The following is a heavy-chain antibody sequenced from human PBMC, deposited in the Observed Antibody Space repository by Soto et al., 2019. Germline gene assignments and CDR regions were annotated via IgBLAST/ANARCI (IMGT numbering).Heavy chain of an antibody. CDR2: IYHSGST. D-gene: IGHD2-2*01. CDR1: GYSISSGYY. V-gene: IGHV4-38-2*01. J-gene: IGHJ5*02. Sequence: PSETLSLTCAVSGYSISSGYYWGWIRQPPGKGLEWIGSIYHSGSTYYNPSLKSRVTISVDTSKNQFSLKLSSVTAADTAVYYCARNFLLGTSGTYNWFDPWGQGTLVTVSS. CDR3: ARNFLLGTSGTYNWFDP.